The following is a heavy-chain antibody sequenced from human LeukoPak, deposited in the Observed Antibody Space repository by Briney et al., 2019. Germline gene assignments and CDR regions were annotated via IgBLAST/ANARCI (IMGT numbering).Heavy chain of an antibody. CDR2: IYSGGST. CDR3: ASLIRMKFDY. D-gene: IGHD3-22*01. Sequence: PGGSLRLSCAASGFSFTTYWMSWVRQAPGKGLEWVSVIYSGGSTYYADSVKGRFTISRDNSKNTLYLQMNSLRAEDTAVYYCASLIRMKFDYWGQGTLVTVSS. CDR1: GFSFTTYW. V-gene: IGHV3-66*01. J-gene: IGHJ4*02.